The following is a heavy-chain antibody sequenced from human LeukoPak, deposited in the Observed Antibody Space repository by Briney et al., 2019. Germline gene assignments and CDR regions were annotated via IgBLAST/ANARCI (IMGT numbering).Heavy chain of an antibody. Sequence: GGSLRLSCAASGFTFSSYEMNWVRQAPGKGLEWVSSISSSSSYIYYADSVKGRFTISRDNAKNSLYLQMNSLRAEDTAVYYCAREGGLRFDPWGQGTLVTVSS. CDR1: GFTFSSYE. CDR2: ISSSSSYI. J-gene: IGHJ5*02. D-gene: IGHD3-16*01. V-gene: IGHV3-21*01. CDR3: AREGGLRFDP.